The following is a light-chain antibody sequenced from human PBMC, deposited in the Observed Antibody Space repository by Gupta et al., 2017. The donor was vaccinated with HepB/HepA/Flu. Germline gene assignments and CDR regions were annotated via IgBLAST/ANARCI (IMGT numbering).Light chain of an antibody. CDR3: QQSYIIPYT. V-gene: IGKV1-39*01. Sequence: DIQMTQSPSSLSASVGDRVTITCRASQSISAYLNWYQQKSGRAPRLLIYGASNFQTGVPSRFSGSGSGTDFTLTISNLQPEDFATFYCQQSYIIPYTFGPGTKVEI. CDR1: QSISAY. CDR2: GAS. J-gene: IGKJ2*01.